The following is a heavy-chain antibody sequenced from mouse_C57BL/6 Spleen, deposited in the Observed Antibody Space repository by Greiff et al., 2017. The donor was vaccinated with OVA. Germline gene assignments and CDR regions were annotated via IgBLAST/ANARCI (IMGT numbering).Heavy chain of an antibody. Sequence: EVNVVESGGGLVKPGGSLKLSCAASGFTFSSYAMSWVRQTPEKRLEWVATISDGGSYTYYPDNVKGRFTISRDNAKNNLYLQMSHLKSEDTAMYYCARDGDEGFADWGQGTLVTVSA. V-gene: IGHV5-4*01. CDR2: ISDGGSYT. CDR1: GFTFSSYA. CDR3: ARDGDEGFAD. D-gene: IGHD3-3*01. J-gene: IGHJ3*01.